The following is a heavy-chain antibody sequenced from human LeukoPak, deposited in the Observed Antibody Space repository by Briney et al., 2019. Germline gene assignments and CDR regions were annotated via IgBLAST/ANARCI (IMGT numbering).Heavy chain of an antibody. V-gene: IGHV4-59*08. D-gene: IGHD3-10*01. Sequence: SETLSLTCTVSGGSISSYYWSWIRQPPGKGLEWIGYIYYSGSTNYNPSLKSRVTISVDTSKNQFSLKLSSVTAADTAVYYCASVGLFGLLDYWGQGTLVTVSS. J-gene: IGHJ4*02. CDR3: ASVGLFGLLDY. CDR2: IYYSGST. CDR1: GGSISSYY.